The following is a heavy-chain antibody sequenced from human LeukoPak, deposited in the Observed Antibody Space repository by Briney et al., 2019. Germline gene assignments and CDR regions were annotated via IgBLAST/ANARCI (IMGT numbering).Heavy chain of an antibody. CDR3: AKEGYCSGGSCYGLDY. Sequence: GGSLRLSCAASGFAFSSYGMHWVHQAPGKGLEWVAVISYDGSNKYYADSVKGRFTISRDNSKNTLYLQMNSLRAEDTAVYYCAKEGYCSGGSCYGLDYWGQGTLVTVSS. CDR1: GFAFSSYG. V-gene: IGHV3-30*18. D-gene: IGHD2-15*01. J-gene: IGHJ4*02. CDR2: ISYDGSNK.